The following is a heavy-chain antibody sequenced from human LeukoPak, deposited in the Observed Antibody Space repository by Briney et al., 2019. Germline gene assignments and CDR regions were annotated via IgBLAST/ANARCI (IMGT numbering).Heavy chain of an antibody. V-gene: IGHV3-7*01. CDR1: GFTFRNYW. CDR2: INQDGSEK. Sequence: PGGSLRLSCAVSGFTFRNYWMDWVRQAPGRGLEWVANINQDGSEKYFVDSVKGRFTISRDNARNSLYLQMNSLRDEDTAVYYCSRALEVWGKGTTVTVSS. J-gene: IGHJ6*04. CDR3: SRALEV.